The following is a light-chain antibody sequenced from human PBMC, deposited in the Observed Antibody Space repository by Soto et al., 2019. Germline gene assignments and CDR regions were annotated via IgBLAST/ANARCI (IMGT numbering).Light chain of an antibody. J-gene: IGLJ1*01. V-gene: IGLV1-40*01. CDR3: QSYDSSLSGYV. CDR2: GNS. CDR1: SSSIGAGYD. Sequence: VLTQPPSVSGAPGQRVTISCTGSSSSIGAGYDVHWYQQLPGTAPKLLIYGNSNRPSGVPDRFSGSKSGTSASLAITGLQAEDEADYYCQSYDSSLSGYVFGTGTKVTVL.